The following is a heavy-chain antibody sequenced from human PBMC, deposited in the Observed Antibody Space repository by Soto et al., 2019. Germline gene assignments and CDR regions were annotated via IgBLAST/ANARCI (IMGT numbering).Heavy chain of an antibody. J-gene: IGHJ5*02. CDR1: GYTFTGYY. CDR2: IKSFNGDT. Sequence: QVQLVQSGAEVKEPGASVKVSCKASGYTFTGYYMHWARQAPGQGPEWMGWIKSFNGDTNYAQKVQGRVTLARDTSISTAYMELSRLKSDDTAVSYCARVVSPYYDVLTGNWFDPWGQGTLVTVSS. V-gene: IGHV1-2*02. CDR3: ARVVSPYYDVLTGNWFDP. D-gene: IGHD3-9*01.